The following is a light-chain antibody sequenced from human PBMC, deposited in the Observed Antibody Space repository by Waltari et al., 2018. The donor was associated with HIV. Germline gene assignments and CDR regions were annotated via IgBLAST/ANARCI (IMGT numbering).Light chain of an antibody. Sequence: DIHLSPSPSSLSASVGDTVTITCRASESIYPYLNWFQHTPKKAPKLIIFAASNLESGVPSRFRGRGSGAVFTLTINSLQLGDFATYYCQQSRSTPLTFGGGTRVE. CDR3: QQSRSTPLT. J-gene: IGKJ4*02. CDR1: ESIYPY. CDR2: AAS. V-gene: IGKV1-39*01.